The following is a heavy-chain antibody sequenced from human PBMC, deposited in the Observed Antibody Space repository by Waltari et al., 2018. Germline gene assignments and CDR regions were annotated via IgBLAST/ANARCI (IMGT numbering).Heavy chain of an antibody. J-gene: IGHJ5*02. CDR3: ARHWKRNGYRFDP. CDR2: IYYTGTT. V-gene: IGHV4-39*01. Sequence: QLQLQESGPGLLKHTETLSLTCTVSGASISRLSDYWGWIRQSPGKGLELIASIYYTGTTYYNPTLESRVTISGDTSKNRFSLRLSSVTAADTAVYYCARHWKRNGYRFDPWGQGTLVTVSS. D-gene: IGHD5-12*01. CDR1: GASISRLSDY.